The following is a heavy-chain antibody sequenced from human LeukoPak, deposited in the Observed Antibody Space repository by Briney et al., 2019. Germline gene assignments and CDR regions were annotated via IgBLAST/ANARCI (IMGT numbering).Heavy chain of an antibody. V-gene: IGHV4-61*02. J-gene: IGHJ4*02. D-gene: IGHD5-24*01. CDR2: IYTSGST. CDR1: GGSISSGSYY. CDR3: ARVNREMATITP. Sequence: PSETLSLTCTVSGGSISSGSYYWSWIRQPAGTGLEWIGRIYTSGSTNYNPSLKSRFTISVATSKNHFSLKPSSVTAADTAVYYCARVNREMATITPWGQGTLVTVSS.